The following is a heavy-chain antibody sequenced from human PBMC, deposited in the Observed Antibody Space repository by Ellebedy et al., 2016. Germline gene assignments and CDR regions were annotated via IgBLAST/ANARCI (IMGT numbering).Heavy chain of an antibody. Sequence: GESLKISCKGSAYIFSRYWIAWVRRMPGKGLEWMGSIYPGDSDTRYSPSFQGQVTLSVDKSINTAYLHWSSLKASDTALYYCARDDGTYYYHLDVWGTGTTVTVSA. CDR1: AYIFSRYW. CDR3: ARDDGTYYYHLDV. V-gene: IGHV5-51*01. J-gene: IGHJ6*04. D-gene: IGHD1-1*01. CDR2: IYPGDSDT.